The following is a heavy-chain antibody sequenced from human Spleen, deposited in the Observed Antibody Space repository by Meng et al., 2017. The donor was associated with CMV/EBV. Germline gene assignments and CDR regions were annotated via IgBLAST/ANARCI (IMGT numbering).Heavy chain of an antibody. CDR2: INPNSGGT. CDR1: GYTFTDYY. CDR3: ARCAATNDAFDI. J-gene: IGHJ3*02. D-gene: IGHD2-15*01. Sequence: ASVKVSCKASGYTFTDYYMHWVRQAPGQGLEWMGWINPNSGGTNYAQKFQGRVTMTRDTSITTAYMELSRLRSDDTAVYYCARCAATNDAFDIWGQGTMVTVSS. V-gene: IGHV1-2*02.